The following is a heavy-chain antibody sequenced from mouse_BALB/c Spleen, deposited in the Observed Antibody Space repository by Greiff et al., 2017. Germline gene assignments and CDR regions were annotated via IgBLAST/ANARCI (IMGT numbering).Heavy chain of an antibody. V-gene: IGHV5-6*01. CDR1: GFTFSSYG. CDR3: ARQEDNSFDY. CDR2: ISSGGSYT. Sequence: EVKLVESGGDLVKPGGSLKLSCAASGFTFSSYGMSWVRQTPDKRLEWVATISSGGSYTYYPDSVKGRFTISRDNAKNTLYLQMSSLKSEDTAMYYCARQEDNSFDYWGQGTTLTVSS. J-gene: IGHJ2*01. D-gene: IGHD3-3*01.